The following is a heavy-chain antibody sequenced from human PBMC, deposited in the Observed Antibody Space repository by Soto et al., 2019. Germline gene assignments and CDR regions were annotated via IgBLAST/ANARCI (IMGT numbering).Heavy chain of an antibody. J-gene: IGHJ3*01. V-gene: IGHV3-7*04. Sequence: PGGSLRLSCAASGFTFTTYWMSWVRQAPGKGLEWVANIKPDGSQKWYVDNVRGRFTISRDNAKNSLYLQMSSLRAEDTAIFYCARGDYYDTNGPFSDAFDVWGQGTMVTVSS. CDR3: ARGDYYDTNGPFSDAFDV. D-gene: IGHD3-22*01. CDR2: IKPDGSQK. CDR1: GFTFTTYW.